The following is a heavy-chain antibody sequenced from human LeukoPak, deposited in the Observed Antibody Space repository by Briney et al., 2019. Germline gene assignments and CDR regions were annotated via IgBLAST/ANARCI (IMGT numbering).Heavy chain of an antibody. J-gene: IGHJ5*02. CDR1: GGSISSGGYY. CDR3: AMSQLLYGWFDP. V-gene: IGHV4-31*03. CDR2: IYYSGST. D-gene: IGHD2-2*02. Sequence: SETLSLTCTVSGGSISSGGYYWSWIRQHPGKVLEWIGYIYYSGSTYYNPSLKSRVTISVDTSKNQFSLKLSSVTAADTAVYYCAMSQLLYGWFDPWGQGTLVTVSS.